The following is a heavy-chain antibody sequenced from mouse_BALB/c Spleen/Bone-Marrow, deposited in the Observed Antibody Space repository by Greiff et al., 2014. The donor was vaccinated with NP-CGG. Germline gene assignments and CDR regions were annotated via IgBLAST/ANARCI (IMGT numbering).Heavy chain of an antibody. Sequence: VQLQQSGPDLVAPSQSLSITCTVSGFSLNSYGVHWVRQPPGKGLEWLGVIWSDGSTTYNSALKSRLSISKDNSKSQLFLKMNSHQTDDTAMYYCARHERGYPYAMDYWGQGTSVTVSS. V-gene: IGHV2-6-2*01. J-gene: IGHJ4*01. D-gene: IGHD2-2*01. CDR3: ARHERGYPYAMDY. CDR2: IWSDGST. CDR1: GFSLNSYG.